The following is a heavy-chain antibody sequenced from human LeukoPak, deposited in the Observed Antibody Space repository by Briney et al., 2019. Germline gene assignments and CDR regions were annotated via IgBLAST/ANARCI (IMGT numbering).Heavy chain of an antibody. D-gene: IGHD3-22*01. CDR2: INHSGGT. J-gene: IGHJ4*02. V-gene: IGHV4-34*01. CDR3: ARGLYYYDSSGYYGY. Sequence: SETLSLTCAVYGGSFSGYYWSWIRQPPGKGLEWIGDINHSGGTNYNPSLKSRVAISVDKSKNQFSLNLSSVTAANTAVYYGARGLYYYDSSGYYGYWGQGTLVTVSS. CDR1: GGSFSGYY.